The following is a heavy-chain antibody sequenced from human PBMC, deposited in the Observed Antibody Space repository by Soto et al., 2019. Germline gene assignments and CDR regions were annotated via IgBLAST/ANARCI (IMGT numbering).Heavy chain of an antibody. CDR2: ISGDGINT. J-gene: IGHJ4*02. CDR3: ARGNLSFDFDS. D-gene: IGHD1-26*01. CDR1: GFNFGFFG. Sequence: QIQLVESGGDVVQPGKSLRLSCAASGFNFGFFGMHWVRQAPGKGLEWVAFISGDGINTQYADSVRGRFTLSRDYCRKTMYLQMDSLRDEDTALYYCARGNLSFDFDSWGLGTLVTVSS. V-gene: IGHV3-30*03.